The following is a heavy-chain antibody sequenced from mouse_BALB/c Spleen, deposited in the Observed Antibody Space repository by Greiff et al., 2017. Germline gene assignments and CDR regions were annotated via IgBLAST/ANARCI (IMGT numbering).Heavy chain of an antibody. J-gene: IGHJ3*01. V-gene: IGHV5-6-3*01. CDR3: ARAKLGEFAY. CDR2: INSNGGST. Sequence: VESGGGLVQPGGSLKLSCAASGFTFSSYGMSWVRQTPDKRLELVATINSNGGSTYYPDSVKGRFTISRDNAKNTLYLQMSSLKSEDTAMYYCARAKLGEFAYWGQGTLVTVSA. D-gene: IGHD4-1*01. CDR1: GFTFSSYG.